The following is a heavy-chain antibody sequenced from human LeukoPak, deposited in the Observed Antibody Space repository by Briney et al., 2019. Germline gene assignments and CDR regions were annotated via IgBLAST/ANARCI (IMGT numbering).Heavy chain of an antibody. D-gene: IGHD1-26*01. J-gene: IGHJ6*03. CDR1: GGTFSSYA. CDR2: IIPIFGTT. CDR3: ARGIVELSYDYYMDV. Sequence: SVKLSCKASGGTFSSYAINWVQQAPGQGLEWMGDIIPIFGTTNYAQKFKGRVTITADKSTNTAYMELSSLRSEDTAVYYCARGIVELSYDYYMDVWGKGTMVTVSS. V-gene: IGHV1-69*06.